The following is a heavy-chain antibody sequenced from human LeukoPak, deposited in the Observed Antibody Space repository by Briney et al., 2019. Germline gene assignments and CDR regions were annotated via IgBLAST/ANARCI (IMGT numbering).Heavy chain of an antibody. CDR3: ANTRIAARPNSREAFDI. CDR2: IFFTGTT. D-gene: IGHD6-6*01. Sequence: SGTLSLTCAVSGASISSNNWWSWVRQPPGKGLEWIGEIFFTGTTTYNPSLKSRVSMSLDKSKNQFSLKLSSVTAADTAVYYCANTRIAARPNSREAFDIWGQGTMVTVSS. V-gene: IGHV4-4*02. J-gene: IGHJ3*02. CDR1: GASISSNNW.